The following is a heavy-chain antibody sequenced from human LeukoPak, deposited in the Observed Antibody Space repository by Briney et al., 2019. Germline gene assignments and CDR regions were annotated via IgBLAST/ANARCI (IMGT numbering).Heavy chain of an antibody. CDR1: GFTFSSYA. D-gene: IGHD2-2*01. J-gene: IGHJ4*02. CDR2: ISGSGGST. V-gene: IGHV3-23*01. CDR3: ANTIVVVPAANLS. Sequence: GGSLRLSCAASGFTFSSYAMSWVRQAPGKGLEWVSAISGSGGSTYYADSVKGRFTISRDNSKNTLYPQMNSLRAEDTAVYYCANTIVVVPAANLSWGQGTLVTVSS.